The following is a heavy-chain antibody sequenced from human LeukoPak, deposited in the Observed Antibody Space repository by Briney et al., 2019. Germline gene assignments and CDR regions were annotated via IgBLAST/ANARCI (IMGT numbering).Heavy chain of an antibody. D-gene: IGHD3-22*01. CDR3: AKAAGKSGVSSGYYLDY. Sequence: GGSLRLSCAASGFTFSSFGMNWVRQAPGKGLEWVSSISSSSSYIFYADSVKGRFTISRDNAKNSLYLQMNSLRAEDTAVYYCAKAAGKSGVSSGYYLDYWGQGTLVTVSS. J-gene: IGHJ4*02. V-gene: IGHV3-21*04. CDR1: GFTFSSFG. CDR2: ISSSSSYI.